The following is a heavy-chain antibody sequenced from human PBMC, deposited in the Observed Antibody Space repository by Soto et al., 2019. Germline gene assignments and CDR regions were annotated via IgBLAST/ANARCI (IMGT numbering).Heavy chain of an antibody. CDR2: ISPYSGNT. CDR1: GYIFVNYG. CDR3: AVVDNYVRPTRHDV. D-gene: IGHD3-16*01. Sequence: QVQLVQSGDEVRKPGSSVKVSCKASGYIFVNYGIAWVRQAPGQGLEWMGWISPYSGNTHYASKVQGRLTMTTDTSRSTAYMHPGSLTSDDTAVYYGAVVDNYVRPTRHDVWGKGTTVTVSS. J-gene: IGHJ6*04. V-gene: IGHV1-18*01.